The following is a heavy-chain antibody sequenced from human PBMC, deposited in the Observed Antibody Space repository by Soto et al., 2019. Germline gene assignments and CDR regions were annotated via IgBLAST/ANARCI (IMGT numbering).Heavy chain of an antibody. CDR2: INGGGST. Sequence: GSLRLSCAASGFDVSVNLMNLVRQAPGKGREWGSVINGGGSTDYADSVKGRFTISRDISRNALYLQLNSLRSEDTAVYYCARAYYYDSSGYYYRPDGDGMDVWGQGTTVTVSS. J-gene: IGHJ6*01. CDR3: ARAYYYDSSGYYYRPDGDGMDV. D-gene: IGHD3-22*01. V-gene: IGHV3-66*01. CDR1: GFDVSVNL.